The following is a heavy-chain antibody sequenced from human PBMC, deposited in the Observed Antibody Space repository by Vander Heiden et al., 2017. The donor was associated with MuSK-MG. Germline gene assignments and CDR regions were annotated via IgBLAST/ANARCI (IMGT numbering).Heavy chain of an antibody. D-gene: IGHD6-13*01. CDR3: AKDPGGIAAAGTGWFDP. V-gene: IGHV3-23*01. Sequence: EVQLLESGGGLVQPGGSLRLSCAASGFTFSSYAMSWFRQAPGKGLEWVSAISGSGGSTYYADSVKGRFTISRDNSKNTLYLQMNSLRAEDTAVYYCAKDPGGIAAAGTGWFDPWGQGTLVTGSS. J-gene: IGHJ5*02. CDR1: GFTFSSYA. CDR2: ISGSGGST.